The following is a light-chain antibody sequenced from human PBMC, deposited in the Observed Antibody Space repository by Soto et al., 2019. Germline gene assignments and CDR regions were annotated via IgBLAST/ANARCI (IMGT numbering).Light chain of an antibody. CDR3: SSYTSSSTLYV. Sequence: ALTQPPSVSGSPGQSVTISCTGTSSDVGSYNRVSWYQQPPGTAPKLMIYEVSNRPSGVPDRFSGSKSGNTASLTISGLQAEDEADYYCSSYTSSSTLYVFGTGTKVTVL. CDR1: SSDVGSYNR. CDR2: EVS. J-gene: IGLJ1*01. V-gene: IGLV2-18*02.